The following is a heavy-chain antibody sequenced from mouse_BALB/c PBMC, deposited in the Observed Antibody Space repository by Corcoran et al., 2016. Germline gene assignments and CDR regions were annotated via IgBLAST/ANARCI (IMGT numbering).Heavy chain of an antibody. CDR3: ARQTARAGAMDY. CDR2: INTYTGEP. CDR1: GYTFTNYG. D-gene: IGHD3-2*01. Sequence: QIQLVQSGPELKKPGEPVKISCKASGYTFTNYGMNWVKQAPGKGLKWMGWINTYTGEPTYADDFKGRFAFSLETSASTAYLQINNLKNEDMATYFCARQTARAGAMDYWGQGTSVTVSS. J-gene: IGHJ4*01. V-gene: IGHV9-1*02.